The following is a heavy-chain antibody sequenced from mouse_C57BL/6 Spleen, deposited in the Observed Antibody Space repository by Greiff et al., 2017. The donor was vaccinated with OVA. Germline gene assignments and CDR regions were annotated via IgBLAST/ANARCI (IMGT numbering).Heavy chain of an antibody. CDR2: IDPSDSYT. Sequence: QVQLQQPGAELVMPGASVKLSCKASGYTFTSYWMHWVKQRPGQGLEWIGEIDPSDSYTNYNQKFKGKSTLTVDKSSSTAYMQLSSLTSEDSAVYDCAVGSSYAMDYWGQGTSVTVSS. CDR3: AVGSSYAMDY. D-gene: IGHD1-1*01. J-gene: IGHJ4*01. V-gene: IGHV1-69*01. CDR1: GYTFTSYW.